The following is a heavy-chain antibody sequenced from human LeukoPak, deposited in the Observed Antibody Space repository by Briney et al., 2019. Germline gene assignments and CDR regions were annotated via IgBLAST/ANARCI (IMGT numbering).Heavy chain of an antibody. CDR3: ARGGGTIFGVVIIPVECFDP. J-gene: IGHJ5*02. Sequence: PSETLSLTCTVSGGSISSYYWSWVRQPPGKGLEWIGYIYYSGSTNYNPSLKSRVTISVDTSKNQFSLKLSSVTAADTAVYYCARGGGTIFGVVIIPVECFDPWGQGTLVTVSS. CDR2: IYYSGST. CDR1: GGSISSYY. V-gene: IGHV4-59*01. D-gene: IGHD3-3*01.